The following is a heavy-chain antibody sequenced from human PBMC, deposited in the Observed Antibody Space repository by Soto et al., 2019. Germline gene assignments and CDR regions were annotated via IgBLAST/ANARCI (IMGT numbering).Heavy chain of an antibody. V-gene: IGHV1-18*01. Sequence: GPSVKVSCKASGYTFTSYGSSWVRQAPGQGLEWVGWISAYNGNTNYAQKLQGRVTMTTDTSTSTAYMELRSLRSDDTAVYYCARVLWDYYGMDVWGQGTTVTVSS. CDR3: ARVLWDYYGMDV. CDR1: GYTFTSYG. J-gene: IGHJ6*02. CDR2: ISAYNGNT. D-gene: IGHD3-16*01.